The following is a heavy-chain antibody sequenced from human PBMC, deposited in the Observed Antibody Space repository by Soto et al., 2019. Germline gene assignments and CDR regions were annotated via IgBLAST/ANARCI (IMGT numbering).Heavy chain of an antibody. Sequence: QVTLKESGPVLVKPTETLTLRCTVSGLSITDSEMGVSWIRRPPGQPLEWLAHIDSSGEKSYRTFLKSRLAISKDTSKRQIVLTMTNMDPADTATYYCARRHLAVAVSPWFDPWGQGIPVTVSS. V-gene: IGHV2-26*01. J-gene: IGHJ5*02. CDR1: GLSITDSEMG. CDR2: IDSSGEK. CDR3: ARRHLAVAVSPWFDP. D-gene: IGHD6-19*01.